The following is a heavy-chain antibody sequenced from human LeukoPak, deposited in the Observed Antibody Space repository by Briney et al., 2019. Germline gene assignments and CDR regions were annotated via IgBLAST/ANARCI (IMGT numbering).Heavy chain of an antibody. CDR1: GFTFSNAW. D-gene: IGHD3-10*01. CDR2: IKSKTDGGTT. V-gene: IGHV3-15*01. J-gene: IGHJ4*02. Sequence: GGSLRLSCAASGFTFSNAWMSWVRQAPGKGLEWVGRIKSKTDGGTTDYAAPVKGRFTISRDDSKNTLYLQMNSLKTEDTAVYYCTTVGSITMVRGVITLIDYWGQGTLVTVSS. CDR3: TTVGSITMVRGVITLIDY.